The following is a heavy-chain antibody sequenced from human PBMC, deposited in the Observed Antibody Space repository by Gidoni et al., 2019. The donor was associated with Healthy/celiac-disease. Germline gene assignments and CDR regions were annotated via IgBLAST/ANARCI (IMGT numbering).Heavy chain of an antibody. CDR3: ARESRGSYGGSYAFDI. CDR1: GFTFSSYS. J-gene: IGHJ3*02. V-gene: IGHV3-48*02. D-gene: IGHD3-10*01. Sequence: EVQLVESGGGLVQPGGSLSLSCAASGFTFSSYSMNWVRQAPGKGLEWVSYISSSSSTIYYADSVKGRFTISRDNAKNSLYLQMNSLRDEDTAVYYCARESRGSYGGSYAFDIWGQGTMVTVSS. CDR2: ISSSSSTI.